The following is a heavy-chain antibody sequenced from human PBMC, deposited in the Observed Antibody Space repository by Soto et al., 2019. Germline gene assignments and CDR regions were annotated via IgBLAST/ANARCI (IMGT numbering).Heavy chain of an antibody. Sequence: QVQLVDSGGGVVQPGRSLRLSCAASGFTFSSYGMHWVRQAPGKGLEWVAVISYDGSNKYYADSVKGRFTISRDNSKNTLYLQMNSLRAEDTAVYYCAKDRNYGDWGMSWYFALWGRGTLVTVSS. D-gene: IGHD4-17*01. V-gene: IGHV3-30*18. CDR1: GFTFSSYG. J-gene: IGHJ2*01. CDR2: ISYDGSNK. CDR3: AKDRNYGDWGMSWYFAL.